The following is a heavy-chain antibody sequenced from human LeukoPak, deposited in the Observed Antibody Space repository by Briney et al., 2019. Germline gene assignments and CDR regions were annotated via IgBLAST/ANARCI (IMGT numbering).Heavy chain of an antibody. CDR3: ARGTPRGYWSGGSCYRNAFDI. Sequence: GGSLRLSCAASGFTFSSYSMNWVRQAPGKGLEWVSSIISSSSYIYYADSVKGRFTISRDNSKNTLYLQMNSLRAEDTAVYYCARGTPRGYWSGGSCYRNAFDIWGQGTMVTVSS. J-gene: IGHJ3*02. D-gene: IGHD2-15*01. CDR1: GFTFSSYS. CDR2: IISSSSYI. V-gene: IGHV3-21*01.